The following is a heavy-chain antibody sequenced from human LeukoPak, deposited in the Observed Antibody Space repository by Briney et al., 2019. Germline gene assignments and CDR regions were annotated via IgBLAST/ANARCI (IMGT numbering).Heavy chain of an antibody. V-gene: IGHV3-33*01. D-gene: IGHD4-17*01. Sequence: GRSLRLSCAASGFTFSGYGMHWVRQAPGKGLEWVAVIWYDGSNKYYADSVKGRFTISRDNSKNTLYLQMNSLRAEDTAVYYCARDHPRRPLPTVTTPGLRAPWAQEPLVPVSS. CDR2: IWYDGSNK. CDR1: GFTFSGYG. J-gene: IGHJ5*02. CDR3: ARDHPRRPLPTVTTPGLRAP.